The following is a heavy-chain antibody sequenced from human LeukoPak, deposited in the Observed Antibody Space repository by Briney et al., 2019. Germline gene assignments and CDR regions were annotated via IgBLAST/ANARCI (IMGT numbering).Heavy chain of an antibody. CDR1: GYTFTSYG. J-gene: IGHJ4*02. V-gene: IGHV1-18*01. Sequence: ASVKVSCKASGYTFTSYGIIWVRQAPGQGLEWMGWISAYNGNTNYAQNLQGRVTMTTDTSTSTAYMELRSLRSDDTAVYYCARDRQSCSSSSCLVDSWGQGTLVTVSS. CDR3: ARDRQSCSSSSCLVDS. D-gene: IGHD2-2*01. CDR2: ISAYNGNT.